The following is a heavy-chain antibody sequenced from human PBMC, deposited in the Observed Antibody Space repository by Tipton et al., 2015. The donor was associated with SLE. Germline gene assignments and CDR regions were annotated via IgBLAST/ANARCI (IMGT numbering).Heavy chain of an antibody. V-gene: IGHV4-30-2*01. CDR1: GGSIGSGGNS. D-gene: IGHD3-22*01. CDR3: ARVAGDSSGYCDY. CDR2: IYDSGTT. J-gene: IGHJ4*02. Sequence: TLSLTCAVSGGSIGSGGNSWSWIRQPPGKGLEWIGFIYDSGTTSYNPSLKSRVTISVDRSMTQFSLNLDSVTAADTAVYYCARVAGDSSGYCDYWGQGTLVTVSS.